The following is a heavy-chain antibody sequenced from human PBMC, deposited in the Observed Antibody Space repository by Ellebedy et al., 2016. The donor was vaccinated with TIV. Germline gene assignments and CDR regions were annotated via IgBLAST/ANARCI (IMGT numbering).Heavy chain of an antibody. V-gene: IGHV3-30*03. CDR3: ARGRIAAAGTGY. Sequence: GGSLRLXXAASGFTFSSYSMNWVRQAPGKGLEWVTVISYDGSNKYYADSVKGRFTISRDNSKNTLYLQMNSLRAEDTAVYYCARGRIAAAGTGYWGQGTLVTVSS. CDR2: ISYDGSNK. CDR1: GFTFSSYS. D-gene: IGHD6-13*01. J-gene: IGHJ4*02.